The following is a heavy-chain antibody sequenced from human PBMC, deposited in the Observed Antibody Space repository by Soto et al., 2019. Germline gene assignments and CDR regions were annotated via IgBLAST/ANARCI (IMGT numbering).Heavy chain of an antibody. CDR2: INPNSGGT. V-gene: IGHV1-2*02. CDR3: ARAVSTLLYYFDC. Sequence: ASVKVPCKAYGYTFTEYYMHWVRQAPGQGLEWMGWINPNSGGTNYAQKFQGRVTMTRDTSISTAYMEVSRLRSDDTAVYYCARAVSTLLYYFDCWGQGTLVTVSS. J-gene: IGHJ4*02. D-gene: IGHD4-17*01. CDR1: GYTFTEYY.